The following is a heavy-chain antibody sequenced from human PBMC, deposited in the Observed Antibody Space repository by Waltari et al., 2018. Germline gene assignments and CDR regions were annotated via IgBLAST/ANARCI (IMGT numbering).Heavy chain of an antibody. CDR1: GVTFSRYG. CDR2: IWYDGKKR. CDR3: ARDGIVGAPADFYYYGMDV. V-gene: IGHV3-33*01. D-gene: IGHD1-26*01. Sequence: QAQLVESGGGVVQPGRSLRLSCAASGVTFSRYGLHWVRQAPGKGLEWVAIIWYDGKKRYYGDSVKGRFTISRDNSEETLYLQMNSLRAEDTAVYYCARDGIVGAPADFYYYGMDVWGQGTTVTVSS. J-gene: IGHJ6*02.